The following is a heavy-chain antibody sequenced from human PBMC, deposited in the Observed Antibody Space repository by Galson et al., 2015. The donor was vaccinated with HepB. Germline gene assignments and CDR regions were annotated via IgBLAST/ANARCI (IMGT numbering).Heavy chain of an antibody. D-gene: IGHD3-9*01. V-gene: IGHV6-1*01. Sequence: CAISGDSVSSNSAAWNWIRQSPSRGLEWLGRTYYRSKWYNDYAVSVKSRITINPDTSKNQFSLQLNSVTPEDTAVYYCARGQTVLRYFDWLSLPCDYWGQGTLVTVSS. CDR3: ARGQTVLRYFDWLSLPCDY. J-gene: IGHJ4*02. CDR1: GDSVSSNSAA. CDR2: TYYRSKWYN.